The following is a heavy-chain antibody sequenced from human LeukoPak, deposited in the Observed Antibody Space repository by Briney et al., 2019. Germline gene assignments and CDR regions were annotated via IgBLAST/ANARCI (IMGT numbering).Heavy chain of an antibody. J-gene: IGHJ6*02. CDR1: GGSISSYY. V-gene: IGHV4-59*08. Sequence: SETLSLTCTVSGGSISSYYWSWIRQPPGKGLEWIGYIYYSGSTNYNPSLKSRVTILVDTSKNQFSLKLSSVTAADTAVYYCARRPLSEYYGMDVWGQGTTVTVSS. CDR3: ARRPLSEYYGMDV. CDR2: IYYSGST.